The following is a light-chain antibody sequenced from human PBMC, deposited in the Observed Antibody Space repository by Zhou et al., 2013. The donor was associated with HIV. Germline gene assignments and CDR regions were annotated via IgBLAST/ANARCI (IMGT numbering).Light chain of an antibody. CDR2: GAS. V-gene: IGKV1-6*02. CDR1: QAIGND. CDR3: QQYDNLWT. Sequence: AVQITQSPSSLSAVVGDRVIISCRASQAIGNDVGWYQQKPGRAPKLLIYGASSLHSGVPSRFSGRGAETEFNLTIDGLQEDDFATYFCQQYDNLWTFGQGTTV. J-gene: IGKJ1*01.